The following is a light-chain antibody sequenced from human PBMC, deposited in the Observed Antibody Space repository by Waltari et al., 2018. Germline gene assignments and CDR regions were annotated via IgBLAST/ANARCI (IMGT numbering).Light chain of an antibody. V-gene: IGLV3-25*03. CDR2: KDT. CDR1: LLPQQY. J-gene: IGLJ2*01. Sequence: SSELTQPPSVSVSPGQTARTPCSGDLLPQQYTYWYQQKPGQAPLLLIYKDTERPSWIPERVSGASAGTIATLTISGVQAEDEADYYCQSQDHTAGYSVLFGVGTKLTVL. CDR3: QSQDHTAGYSVL.